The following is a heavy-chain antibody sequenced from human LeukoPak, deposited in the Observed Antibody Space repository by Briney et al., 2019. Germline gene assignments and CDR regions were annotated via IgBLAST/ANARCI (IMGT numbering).Heavy chain of an antibody. V-gene: IGHV1-18*01. J-gene: IGHJ2*01. Sequence: GASVKVSCKASGGPFSSYAVTWVRQAPGQGLEWMGWISAYNGNTDYAQKLQGRVTMTTDTSTSTAYMELRSLRSDDTAVYYCARGQHTTGWYVDLWGRGTLVTVSS. CDR2: ISAYNGNT. CDR3: ARGQHTTGWYVDL. D-gene: IGHD1-1*01. CDR1: GGPFSSYA.